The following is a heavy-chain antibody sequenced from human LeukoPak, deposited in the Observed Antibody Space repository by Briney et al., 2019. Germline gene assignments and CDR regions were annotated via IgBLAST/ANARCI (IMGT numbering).Heavy chain of an antibody. CDR1: GFVVSSNY. Sequence: PGGSLRLSCAASGFVVSSNYMSWVRQAPGKGLEWVSVISSGGNTYYADSVKGRFTISRDISKNTLYLQMNGLRAEDTAVYYCAREVRGYYFDYWGQGTLVTVSP. J-gene: IGHJ4*02. D-gene: IGHD3-22*01. V-gene: IGHV3-53*01. CDR3: AREVRGYYFDY. CDR2: ISSGGNT.